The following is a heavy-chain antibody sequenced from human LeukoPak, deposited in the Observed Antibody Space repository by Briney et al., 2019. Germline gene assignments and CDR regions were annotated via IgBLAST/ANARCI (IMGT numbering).Heavy chain of an antibody. CDR2: ISESGGTR. CDR1: GFTFRSYA. J-gene: IGHJ3*02. V-gene: IGHV3-23*01. CDR3: VREMATITYAFDI. D-gene: IGHD5-24*01. Sequence: GGSLRLSCAASGFTFRSYALSWVRQAPGKGLEWVSAISESGGTRDYVDSVKGRFTISRDNSKNTLYLQMSSLRAEDTAVYYCVREMATITYAFDIWGQGTMVTVSS.